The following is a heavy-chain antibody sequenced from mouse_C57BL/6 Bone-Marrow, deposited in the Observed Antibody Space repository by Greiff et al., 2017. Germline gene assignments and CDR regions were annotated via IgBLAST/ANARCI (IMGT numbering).Heavy chain of an antibody. CDR2: IYPGSGST. CDR3: ARWGTTVVAKGYAMDY. J-gene: IGHJ4*01. Sequence: VQLQQPGAELVKPGASVKMSCKASGYTFTSYWITWVKQRPGQGLEWIGDIYPGSGSTNYNEKFKSKATLTVDTSSSTAYMQLSSLTSEDSAVYYCARWGTTVVAKGYAMDYWGQGTSVTVSS. CDR1: GYTFTSYW. V-gene: IGHV1-55*01. D-gene: IGHD1-1*01.